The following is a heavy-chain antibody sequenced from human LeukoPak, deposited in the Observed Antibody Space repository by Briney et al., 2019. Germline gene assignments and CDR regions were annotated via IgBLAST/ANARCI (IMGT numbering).Heavy chain of an antibody. Sequence: PSEPLSLPCTVSGRSISSYYWSWLRQPAGKGLEWIGRIYTSGSTNYNPSLKSPVTISVKKPKNQFSLKLRYVNAPDPAVFYLWREYCSSTSCSGFDYWGQGTLVTVSS. V-gene: IGHV4-4*07. CDR1: GRSISSYY. D-gene: IGHD2-2*01. CDR2: IYTSGST. J-gene: IGHJ4*02. CDR3: WREYCSSTSCSGFDY.